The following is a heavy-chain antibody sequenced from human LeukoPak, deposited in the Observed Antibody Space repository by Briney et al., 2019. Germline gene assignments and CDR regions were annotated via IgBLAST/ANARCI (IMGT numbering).Heavy chain of an antibody. CDR2: IKQDGSEK. D-gene: IGHD3-3*01. Sequence: GGSLRLSCAASGFTFSSYWMSWVRQAPGKGLEWVANIKQDGSEKYYVDSVKGRFTISRDNAKNSLYLQMNSLRAEDTAVYYCARDWSWGFWSGYSDYWGQGTLVTVSS. V-gene: IGHV3-7*01. CDR1: GFTFSSYW. CDR3: ARDWSWGFWSGYSDY. J-gene: IGHJ4*02.